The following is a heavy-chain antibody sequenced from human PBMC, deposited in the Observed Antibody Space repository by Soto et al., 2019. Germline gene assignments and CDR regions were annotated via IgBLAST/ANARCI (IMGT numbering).Heavy chain of an antibody. CDR2: ISAYNGNT. D-gene: IGHD3-3*01. CDR3: ARDRSNIGYYYFWSGYYTDNWFDP. Sequence: GASVKVSCKASGYTFTSYGISWVRQAPGQGLEWMGWISAYNGNTNYAQKLQGRVTMTTDTSTSTAYMELRSLRSDDTAVYYCARDRSNIGYYYFWSGYYTDNWFDPWAQGNLVTVSS. V-gene: IGHV1-18*01. J-gene: IGHJ5*02. CDR1: GYTFTSYG.